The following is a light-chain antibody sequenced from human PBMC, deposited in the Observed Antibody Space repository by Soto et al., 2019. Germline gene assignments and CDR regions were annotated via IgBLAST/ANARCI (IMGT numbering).Light chain of an antibody. CDR2: GDN. J-gene: IGLJ2*01. CDR3: AAWDSSLNNVL. CDR1: GSNIGTNT. Sequence: QSVLTQPPSASGTPGQRVTISCSGGGSNIGTNTVNWYRQLPGTAPKLVIFGDNQRPSGVPDRFSGSKSGTSASLAISGLQSEDEADYYCAAWDSSLNNVLFGGGTKVTVL. V-gene: IGLV1-44*01.